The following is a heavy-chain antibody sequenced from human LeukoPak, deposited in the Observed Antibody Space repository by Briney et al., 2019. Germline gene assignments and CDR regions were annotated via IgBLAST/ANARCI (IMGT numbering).Heavy chain of an antibody. Sequence: GESLKISCKGSGYSFTSYWIGWVRQMPGKGLEWMGIIYPGDSDTRYSPSFQGQVTISADKSISTAYLQWSSLKASDTAMYYCASTRCDFWSGYPYYFDYWGQGTLVTVSS. J-gene: IGHJ4*02. D-gene: IGHD3-3*01. CDR3: ASTRCDFWSGYPYYFDY. CDR2: IYPGDSDT. CDR1: GYSFTSYW. V-gene: IGHV5-51*01.